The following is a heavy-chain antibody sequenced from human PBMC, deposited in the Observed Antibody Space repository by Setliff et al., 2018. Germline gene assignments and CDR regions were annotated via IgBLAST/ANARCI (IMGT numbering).Heavy chain of an antibody. D-gene: IGHD4-17*01. CDR2: INGGSGKT. Sequence: ASVKVSCKASGYTSTTNAMHWLRQAPGQRPEWMGWINGGSGKTRYSQKFQGRVTITTDRSASTGYMEMVSLSNEDTAIYYCARDSADDYGDYVDWFDPWGQGTLVTVSS. J-gene: IGHJ5*02. CDR3: ARDSADDYGDYVDWFDP. CDR1: GYTSTTNA. V-gene: IGHV1-3*01.